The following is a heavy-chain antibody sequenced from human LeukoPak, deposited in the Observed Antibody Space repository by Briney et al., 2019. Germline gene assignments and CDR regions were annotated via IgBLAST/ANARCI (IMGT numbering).Heavy chain of an antibody. J-gene: IGHJ4*02. CDR1: GFTFSNYA. D-gene: IGHD6-19*01. CDR2: ISGGSGSST. V-gene: IGHV3-23*01. Sequence: GESLKISCAASGFTFSNYAMSWVRQAPGKGLEWFSAISGGSGSSTYYADAVKGRFTISRDNSKTTLYLEMNSLRAEDTAVYYCAKGSSSGWPYFFDYWGQGTLVTVSS. CDR3: AKGSSSGWPYFFDY.